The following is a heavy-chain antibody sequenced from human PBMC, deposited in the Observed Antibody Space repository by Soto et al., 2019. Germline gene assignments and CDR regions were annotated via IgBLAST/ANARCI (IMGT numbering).Heavy chain of an antibody. CDR1: GGSISSYY. D-gene: IGHD6-13*01. V-gene: IGHV4-59*01. CDR3: AREGVSSSWYNYYGMDV. CDR2: IYYSGST. Sequence: QVQLQESGPGLVKPSENLSLTCTVSGGSISSYYWSWIRQPPGKGLEWIGYIYYSGSTNYNPSLKSRVTISVDTSKNQFSLKLSSVTAADTAVYYCAREGVSSSWYNYYGMDVWGQGTTVTVSS. J-gene: IGHJ6*02.